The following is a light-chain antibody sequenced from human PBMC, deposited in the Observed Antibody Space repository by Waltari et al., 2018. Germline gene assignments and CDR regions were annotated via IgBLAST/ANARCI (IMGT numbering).Light chain of an antibody. Sequence: DIVMTQSPDSLAVSLGERATINCKSSQTIFYGSNNKNYLAWYQQKPRQSPRLLLYWASTRESGVPDRFSGSGSGTDFTLTISSPQAEDVAVYYCQQYYDTPLSFGGGTKVEIK. CDR3: QQYYDTPLS. V-gene: IGKV4-1*01. CDR1: QTIFYGSNNKNY. J-gene: IGKJ4*01. CDR2: WAS.